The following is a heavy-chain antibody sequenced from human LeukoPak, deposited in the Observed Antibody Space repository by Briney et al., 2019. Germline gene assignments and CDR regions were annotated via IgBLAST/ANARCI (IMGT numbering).Heavy chain of an antibody. CDR2: ITSTSRTI. V-gene: IGHV3-69-1*01. D-gene: IGHD3/OR15-3a*01. CDR3: AKGTGINHYHWIDP. Sequence: GGSLRLSCEVSGFNFNDYSMHWVRQAPGKGLEWVASITSTSRTIFYADSVQGRFTISRDNSKNTLYLQMNSLRAEDTALYYCAKGTGINHYHWIDPWGQGTQVTVSS. J-gene: IGHJ5*02. CDR1: GFNFNDYS.